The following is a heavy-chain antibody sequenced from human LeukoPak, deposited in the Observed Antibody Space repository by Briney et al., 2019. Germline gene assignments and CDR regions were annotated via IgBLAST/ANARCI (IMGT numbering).Heavy chain of an antibody. CDR3: ARRQDGHDY. CDR1: GVSIANTFYY. CDR2: VYTTGST. V-gene: IGHV4-61*02. J-gene: IGHJ4*02. Sequence: SETLSLTCTVSGVSIANTFYYWNWLRQPAGKGLEWIGRVYTTGSTDYNPSLRSRVTISLDTARNQFSLKLSSVTAADTAVYYCARRQDGHDYWGQGTLVTVSS.